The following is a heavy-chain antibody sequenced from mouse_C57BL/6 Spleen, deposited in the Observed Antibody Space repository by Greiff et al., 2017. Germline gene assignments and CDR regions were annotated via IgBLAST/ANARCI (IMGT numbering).Heavy chain of an antibody. V-gene: IGHV1-39*01. D-gene: IGHD2-12*01. CDR1: GYSFTDYN. J-gene: IGHJ3*01. Sequence: VHVKQSGPELVKPGASVKISCKASGYSFTDYNMNWVKQSHGKSLEWIGVINPNYGTTSYNQKFKGKATLTVDQSSSTAYMQLNSRTSEDYAVDYCATGSHDGGFAYWGQGTLVTVSA. CDR3: ATGSHDGGFAY. CDR2: INPNYGTT.